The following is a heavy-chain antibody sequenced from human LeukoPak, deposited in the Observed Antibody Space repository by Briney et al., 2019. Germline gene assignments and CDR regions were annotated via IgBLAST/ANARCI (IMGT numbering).Heavy chain of an antibody. J-gene: IGHJ4*02. CDR3: AKQGCSTTDCYHFDY. CDR2: ISGSGGST. D-gene: IGHD2-2*01. CDR1: GFTFSSYS. Sequence: PGGSLRLSCAASGFTFSSYSMNWVRQAPGKGLEWDSAISGSGGSTYYADSVKGRFTISRDSSKNTLYLHMNSLRPEDTAVYYCAKQGCSTTDCYHFDYWGQGTQVTVSS. V-gene: IGHV3-23*01.